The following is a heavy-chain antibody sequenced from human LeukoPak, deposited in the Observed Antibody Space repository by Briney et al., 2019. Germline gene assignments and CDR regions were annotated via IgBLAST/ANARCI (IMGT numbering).Heavy chain of an antibody. CDR2: ISDSGGST. D-gene: IGHD2-2*01. Sequence: PGGSLRLSCATSGFTFSVYAMSWVRQAPGKGLEWVSTISDSGGSTYYADSVKGRFTISRGNSKNTLYLLMNELSAEDTAVYYCARSIPAGNRQWGQGTLVTVSS. CDR3: ARSIPAGNRQ. V-gene: IGHV3-23*01. J-gene: IGHJ4*02. CDR1: GFTFSVYA.